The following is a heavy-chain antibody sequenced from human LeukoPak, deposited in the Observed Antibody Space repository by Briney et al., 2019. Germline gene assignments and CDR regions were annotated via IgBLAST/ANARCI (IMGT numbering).Heavy chain of an antibody. CDR2: ISSSGSTI. CDR3: ARGGLYYYGSGSYYFDY. Sequence: QTGGSLRLSCAASGFTFSSYEMNWVRQAPGKGLEWVSYISSSGSTIYYADSVKGRFTISRDNAKNSLYLQMNSLRAEDTAVYYCARGGLYYYGSGSYYFDYWGQGTLVTVFS. CDR1: GFTFSSYE. V-gene: IGHV3-48*03. J-gene: IGHJ4*02. D-gene: IGHD3-10*01.